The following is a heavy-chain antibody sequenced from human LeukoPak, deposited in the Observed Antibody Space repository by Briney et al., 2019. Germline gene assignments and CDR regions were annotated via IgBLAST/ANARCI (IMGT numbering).Heavy chain of an antibody. D-gene: IGHD6-19*01. V-gene: IGHV4-39*07. CDR3: ARDQPGIVVAGFLRRFDY. Sequence: SETLSLTCTVSGGSISSSSYYWGWIRQPPGKGLEWIGNIYYSGSTYYNPSLESRVTISVDTSKNQFSLKLSSATAADTAVYYCARDQPGIVVAGFLRRFDYWGQGTLVTVSS. CDR2: IYYSGST. CDR1: GGSISSSSYY. J-gene: IGHJ4*02.